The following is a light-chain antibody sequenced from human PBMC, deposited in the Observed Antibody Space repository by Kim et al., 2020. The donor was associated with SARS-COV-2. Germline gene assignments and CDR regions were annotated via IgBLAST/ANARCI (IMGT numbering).Light chain of an antibody. J-gene: IGLJ2*01. V-gene: IGLV6-57*03. CDR1: RGSIASNY. CDR2: EYN. CDR3: QSYDSSNVV. Sequence: GKTVTISCTRSRGSIASNYVQCYQQRPGSAPTTVIYEYNQRPSGVPDRFSGSIDSSSNSASLTISGLKTEDEADYYCQSYDSSNVVFGGGTQLTVL.